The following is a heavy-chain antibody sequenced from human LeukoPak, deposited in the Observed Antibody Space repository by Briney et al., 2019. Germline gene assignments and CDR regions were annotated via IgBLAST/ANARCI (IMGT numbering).Heavy chain of an antibody. CDR1: GFTFSSYE. V-gene: IGHV3-48*03. CDR2: ISSSGSTI. J-gene: IGHJ5*02. CDR3: ARDEMITFGGVIVTHWFDP. D-gene: IGHD3-16*02. Sequence: GGSLRLSCAASGFTFSSYEMNWVRQAPGKGLEWVSYISSSGSTIYYADSVKGRFTISRDNAKNSQFLQMNSLRAEDTAVYYCARDEMITFGGVIVTHWFDPWGQGTLVTVSS.